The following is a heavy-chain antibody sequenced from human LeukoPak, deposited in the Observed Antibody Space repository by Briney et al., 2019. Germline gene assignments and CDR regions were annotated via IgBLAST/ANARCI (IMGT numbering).Heavy chain of an antibody. D-gene: IGHD3-9*01. CDR1: GFTFSSYE. J-gene: IGHJ3*01. CDR3: AKDLFF. Sequence: GGSLRLSCAASGFTFSSYEMNWVRQAPGKGLEWVSFIQYDGSHENYSDSVKGRFTISRDNSRNTVYLQMYSLTPDDTAVYYCAKDLFFWGQGTVVTVSA. CDR2: IQYDGSHE. V-gene: IGHV3-30*02.